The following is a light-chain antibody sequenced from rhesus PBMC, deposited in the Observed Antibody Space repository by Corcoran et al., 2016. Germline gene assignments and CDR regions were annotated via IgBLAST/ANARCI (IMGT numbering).Light chain of an antibody. V-gene: IGLV2-13*02. Sequence: QAALTQSPSVSGSPGPSVTISCTGTSSDIGGYNRVSWYQQHPGKAPKLMIYEVSKRPSGVSDRFSGSKSGNTASLTISGLQAEDEADYYCSSYASTSAYIFGAGTRLTVL. CDR3: SSYASTSAYI. J-gene: IGLJ1*01. CDR1: SSDIGGYNR. CDR2: EVS.